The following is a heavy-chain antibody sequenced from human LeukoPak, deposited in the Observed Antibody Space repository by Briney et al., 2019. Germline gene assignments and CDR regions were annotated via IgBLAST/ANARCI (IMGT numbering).Heavy chain of an antibody. V-gene: IGHV3-30*18. CDR3: AKDGLPRGELAPYSYGYAY. CDR2: ISYDGSNK. Sequence: PGGSLRLSCAASGFTFSSYGMHWVRQAPGKGLEWVAVISYDGSNKYYADSVKGRFTVSRDNSKNTLYLQMNSLRAEDTAVYYCAKDGLPRGELAPYSYGYAYWGQGTLVTVSS. D-gene: IGHD5-18*01. J-gene: IGHJ4*02. CDR1: GFTFSSYG.